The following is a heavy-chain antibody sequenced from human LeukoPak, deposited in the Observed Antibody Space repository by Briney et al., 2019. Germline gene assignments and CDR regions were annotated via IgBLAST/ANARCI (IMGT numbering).Heavy chain of an antibody. V-gene: IGHV1-18*01. D-gene: IGHD3-3*01. J-gene: IGHJ6*02. CDR2: ISAYNGNT. CDR1: GYTFTSYG. CDR3: ARDRKGHYDFWSGYYPSQWYYYGMDV. Sequence: ASVKVSCKASGYTFTSYGISWVRQAPGQGLEWMGWISAYNGNTNYAQKLQGRVTMTTDTSTSTAHMELRSLRSDDTAVYYCARDRKGHYDFWSGYYPSQWYYYGMDVWGQGTTVTVSS.